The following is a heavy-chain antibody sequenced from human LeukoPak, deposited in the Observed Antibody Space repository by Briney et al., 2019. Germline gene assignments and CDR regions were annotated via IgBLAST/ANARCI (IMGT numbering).Heavy chain of an antibody. J-gene: IGHJ6*03. V-gene: IGHV4-39*01. CDR1: GGSISSSGFY. CDR2: IYYSGST. Sequence: PSETLSLACTVSGGSISSSGFYWGWIRQPPGKGLEWIGSIYYSGSTYYNPSLKSRVTISVDTSKNQFSLKLNSVTAADTAVYYCVRLLSYHYYYMDVWGEGTTVTISS. CDR3: VRLLSYHYYYMDV.